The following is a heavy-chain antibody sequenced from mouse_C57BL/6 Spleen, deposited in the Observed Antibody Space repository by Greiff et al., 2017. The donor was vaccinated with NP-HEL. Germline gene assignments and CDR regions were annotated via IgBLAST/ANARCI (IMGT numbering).Heavy chain of an antibody. D-gene: IGHD2-5*01. CDR2: IDPSVCYT. CDR1: FSTFPSSW. Sequence: QVQLQPSGSELVHPVASVQLSCKASFSTFPSSWMQWVNQRPGPGLEWIGEIDPSVCYTNYNQKFKGKATLTVDTASSTAYMQLSSLTSEDSAVYYCALYSNYGFDYWGQGTTLTVSS. CDR3: ALYSNYGFDY. J-gene: IGHJ2*01. V-gene: IGHV1-50*01.